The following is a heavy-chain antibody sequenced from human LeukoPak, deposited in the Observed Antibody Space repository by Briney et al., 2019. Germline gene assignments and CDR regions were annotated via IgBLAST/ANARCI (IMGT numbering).Heavy chain of an antibody. V-gene: IGHV3-7*03. J-gene: IGHJ4*02. CDR3: AGESIVGATLPDY. D-gene: IGHD1-26*01. CDR2: IKEDGSEK. Sequence: GGSLRLSCAASGFTFDIFSMSWIRQTPGKGLEWLANIKEDGSEKSYVDSVKGRFTISRDNAKNSLYLEMNSLRAEDTAVYYCAGESIVGATLPDYWGQGTLVTVSS. CDR1: GFTFDIFS.